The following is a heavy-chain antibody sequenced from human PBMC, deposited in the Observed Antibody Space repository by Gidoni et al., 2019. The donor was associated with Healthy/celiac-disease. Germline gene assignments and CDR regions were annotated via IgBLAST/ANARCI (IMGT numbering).Heavy chain of an antibody. CDR2: IKSKTDGGTT. D-gene: IGHD2-15*01. CDR3: TTGRVAANHPDYYYYGMDV. Sequence: EVQLVESGGGLVKPGGSLRLSCAASGFTLSNAWMSWVRQAPGKGLEWVGRIKSKTDGGTTDYAAPVKGRFTISRDDSKNTLYLQMNSLKTEDTAVYYCTTGRVAANHPDYYYYGMDVWGQGTTVTVSS. V-gene: IGHV3-15*01. CDR1: GFTLSNAW. J-gene: IGHJ6*02.